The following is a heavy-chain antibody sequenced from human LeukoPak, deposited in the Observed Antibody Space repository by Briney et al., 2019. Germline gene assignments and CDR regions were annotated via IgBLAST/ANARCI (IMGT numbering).Heavy chain of an antibody. CDR1: GGSIASNY. CDR2: IYYTGGT. V-gene: IGHV4-59*08. J-gene: IGHJ4*02. CDR3: AKYGNSGWVIDN. D-gene: IGHD6-19*01. Sequence: PSETLSLTCTVSGGSIASNYWTWIRQPPGKGLEYIGYIYYTGGTNYYPSLKSRVTISVDTSKNQFSLKLTSVTAADTAVYFCAKYGNSGWVIDNWGQGTLVTVSS.